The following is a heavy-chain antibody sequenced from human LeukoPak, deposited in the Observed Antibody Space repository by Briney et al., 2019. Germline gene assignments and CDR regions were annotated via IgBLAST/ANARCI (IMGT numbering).Heavy chain of an antibody. Sequence: QPGRSLRLSCTASGFTFGDYAMHWVRQGPGKGLEWVALVSYDGGSKYYADSVKGRITISRDNSKNTLHLQMNSLRTEDTAVYYCARVKGGIAAAGNYFDYWGQGTLVTVSS. CDR1: GFTFGDYA. CDR2: VSYDGGSK. CDR3: ARVKGGIAAAGNYFDY. D-gene: IGHD6-13*01. V-gene: IGHV3-30-3*01. J-gene: IGHJ4*02.